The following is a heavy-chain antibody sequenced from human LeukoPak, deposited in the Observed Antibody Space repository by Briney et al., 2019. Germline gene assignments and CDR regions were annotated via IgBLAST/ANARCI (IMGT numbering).Heavy chain of an antibody. V-gene: IGHV3-30-3*01. CDR2: ISYDGSNK. Sequence: PGRSLRLSCAASGFTFSSYAMHWVRQAPGKGLEWVAVISYDGSNKYYADSVKGRFTISRDNTKNTLYLQMNSLRAEDTAVYYCARDQGRDGYNELDYWGQGTLVTVSS. CDR1: GFTFSSYA. D-gene: IGHD5-24*01. CDR3: ARDQGRDGYNELDY. J-gene: IGHJ4*02.